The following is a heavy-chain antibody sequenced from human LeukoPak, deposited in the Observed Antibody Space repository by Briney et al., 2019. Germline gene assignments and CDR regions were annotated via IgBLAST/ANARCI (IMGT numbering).Heavy chain of an antibody. J-gene: IGHJ6*02. CDR3: ARSTGTTVYYGMDV. V-gene: IGHV3-23*01. CDR1: GFTFSSYA. D-gene: IGHD1-1*01. Sequence: GGSLRLSCAASGFTFSSYAMSWVRQAPGKGLEWVSAISGSGGSTYYADSVKGRFTISRDNSKNTLYLQMNSLRAEDTAVYYCARSTGTTVYYGMDVWGQGTTVTVSS. CDR2: ISGSGGST.